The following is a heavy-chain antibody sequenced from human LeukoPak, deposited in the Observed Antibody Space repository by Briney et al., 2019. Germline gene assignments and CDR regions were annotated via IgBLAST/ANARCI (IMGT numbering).Heavy chain of an antibody. V-gene: IGHV3-30-3*01. Sequence: GGSLRLSCAASGFTFSSYAMHWVRQAPGKGLEWVAVISYDGSNKYYADSVKGRFTISRDNSKNTLYLQMNSLRAEDTAVYYCARDFGVVQVYYYYGMDVWGQGTTVTASS. CDR1: GFTFSSYA. D-gene: IGHD3-3*01. CDR3: ARDFGVVQVYYYYGMDV. CDR2: ISYDGSNK. J-gene: IGHJ6*02.